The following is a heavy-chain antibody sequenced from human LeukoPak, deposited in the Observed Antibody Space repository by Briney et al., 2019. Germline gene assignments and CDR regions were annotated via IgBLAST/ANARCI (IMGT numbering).Heavy chain of an antibody. CDR3: ARDDGDYFSAGYYYGMDV. Sequence: GGSLRLSCAASGFIIDDYDMTWVRQIPGKGLEWVSRIKYNGDSAAYADSVEGRFTVSRDNAKSSLYLQMNSLRVEDTAVYYCARDDGDYFSAGYYYGMDVWGQGTTVTVSS. V-gene: IGHV3-20*04. D-gene: IGHD4-17*01. CDR2: IKYNGDSA. J-gene: IGHJ6*02. CDR1: GFIIDDYD.